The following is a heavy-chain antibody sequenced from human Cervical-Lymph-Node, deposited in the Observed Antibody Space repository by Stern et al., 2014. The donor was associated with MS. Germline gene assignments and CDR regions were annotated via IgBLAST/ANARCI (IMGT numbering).Heavy chain of an antibody. V-gene: IGHV4-31*03. CDR3: ARGPLEGVGSATYYYGMDV. J-gene: IGHJ6*02. D-gene: IGHD3-10*01. CDR2: IYYTGIS. Sequence: VQLVESGPGLVKPSQTLSLTCTVSGGSIGSGSYYWSWIRQHPGKGLEWIGYIYYTGISYYNPSLRSRVIISLDMSKSQLSLKLNSVTAADAAVYFCARGPLEGVGSATYYYGMDVWGQGTTVIVSS. CDR1: GGSIGSGSYY.